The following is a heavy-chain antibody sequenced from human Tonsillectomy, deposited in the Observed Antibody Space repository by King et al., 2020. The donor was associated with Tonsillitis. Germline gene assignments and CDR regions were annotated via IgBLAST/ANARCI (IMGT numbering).Heavy chain of an antibody. D-gene: IGHD1-26*01. CDR2: IYYSVNT. Sequence: VQLQESGPGLVKPSETLSLTCTVSGGSISSDYWSWIRLTPGRGLEWIGYIYYSVNTKYNPPLKSRVTISADSSKNQFSLKMSSVTAADPAVYYCARSELLGTTTFDYWGQGTLVTVSS. J-gene: IGHJ4*02. CDR1: GGSISSDY. CDR3: ARSELLGTTTFDY. V-gene: IGHV4-59*13.